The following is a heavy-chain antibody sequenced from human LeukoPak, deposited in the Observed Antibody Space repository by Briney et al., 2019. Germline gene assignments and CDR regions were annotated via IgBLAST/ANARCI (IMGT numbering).Heavy chain of an antibody. D-gene: IGHD1-26*01. CDR3: ARAYSGSYLRYYYYYYMDV. Sequence: SETLSLTCTVSGGSISSYYWSWIRQPPGKGLEWIGEINHGGSTNYNPSLKSRVTISVDTSKNQFSLKLSSVTAADTAVYYCARAYSGSYLRYYYYYYMDVWGKGTTATISS. CDR2: INHGGST. CDR1: GGSISSYY. J-gene: IGHJ6*03. V-gene: IGHV4-34*01.